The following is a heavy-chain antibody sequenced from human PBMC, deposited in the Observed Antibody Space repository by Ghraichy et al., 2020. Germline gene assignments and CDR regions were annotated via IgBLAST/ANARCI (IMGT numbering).Heavy chain of an antibody. CDR3: ARTYGSGRPDAFDI. CDR1: GYSISSGYY. V-gene: IGHV4-38-2*02. CDR2: IHHGGNT. Sequence: SETLSLTCSVSGYSISSGYYWGWIRQPPGKGLEWIGSIHHGGNTYSNPSLNSRVTISLDTSKNQFSLKVTSVTAADTVFYYCARTYGSGRPDAFDIWGQGTLLTVS. J-gene: IGHJ3*02. D-gene: IGHD3-10*01.